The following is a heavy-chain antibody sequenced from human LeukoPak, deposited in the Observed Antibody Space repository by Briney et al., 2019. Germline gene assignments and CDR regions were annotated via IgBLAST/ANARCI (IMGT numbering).Heavy chain of an antibody. Sequence: GRSLRLSCAASGVTFSSYGMHWVRQAPGKGLEWVALISYDGSNKYYADSVKGRFTISRDNSKNTLYLQMNSLRTEDTAVYYCAKDRDSGSFRGAFDIWGQGTMVTVSS. CDR1: GVTFSSYG. CDR2: ISYDGSNK. J-gene: IGHJ3*02. V-gene: IGHV3-30*18. D-gene: IGHD1-26*01. CDR3: AKDRDSGSFRGAFDI.